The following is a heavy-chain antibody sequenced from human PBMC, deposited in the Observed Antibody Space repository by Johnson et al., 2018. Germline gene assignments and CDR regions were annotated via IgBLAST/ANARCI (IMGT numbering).Heavy chain of an antibody. CDR3: ARGWYPRGY. V-gene: IGHV4-34*01. D-gene: IGHD6-13*01. Sequence: VQLRQWGAGLLKPSETLSLICAVSGGSFSDYYWSWIRQSPGKGLEWIGEIGHSGSTKQNPSIKSRVTISVDTSKNQCSLKLPSVTAADTAVYYCARGWYPRGYWGQGTLVTVSS. CDR2: IGHSGST. J-gene: IGHJ1*01. CDR1: GGSFSDYY.